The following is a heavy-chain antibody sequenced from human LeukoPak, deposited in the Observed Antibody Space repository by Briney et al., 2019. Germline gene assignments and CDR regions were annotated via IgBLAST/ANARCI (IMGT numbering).Heavy chain of an antibody. V-gene: IGHV4-59*01. Sequence: PSETLPLTCTVSGGSISSYYWSWIRQHPGKGLEWIGYIYYSGSTNYNPSLMSRVTISVDTSKNQFSLKLSSVTAADTAVYYCARLLYYDSSNGYFDYWGQGTLVTVSS. J-gene: IGHJ4*02. CDR3: ARLLYYDSSNGYFDY. D-gene: IGHD3-22*01. CDR2: IYYSGST. CDR1: GGSISSYY.